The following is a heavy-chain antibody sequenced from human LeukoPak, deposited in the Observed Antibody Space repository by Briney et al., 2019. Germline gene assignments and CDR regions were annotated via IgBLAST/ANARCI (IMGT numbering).Heavy chain of an antibody. CDR1: GFTFSSYA. D-gene: IGHD1-26*01. V-gene: IGHV3-23*01. J-gene: IGHJ4*02. CDR2: ISGSGGST. CDR3: AKEVIVGVSFDY. Sequence: GGSLRLSCAASGFTFSSYAMSWVRQAPGKGREWVAAISGSGGSTYYADSVKGRFTISRDNFENTLYLQMNSLRAEDTAVYYCAKEVIVGVSFDYWGQGTLVTVSS.